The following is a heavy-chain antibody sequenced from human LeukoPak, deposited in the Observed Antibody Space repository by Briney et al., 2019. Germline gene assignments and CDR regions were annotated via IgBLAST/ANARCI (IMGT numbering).Heavy chain of an antibody. CDR3: ASSVPLDWYSDL. D-gene: IGHD3-10*02. V-gene: IGHV4-59*08. J-gene: IGHJ2*01. CDR2: IYYTGST. CDR1: GGSISTYY. Sequence: PSETLSLTCTISGGSISTYYWSWIRQPPGKGLEWIGYIYYTGSTNYNPSLKSRVTISVDTSKNQFSLKLSSVTAADTAVYYCASSVPLDWYSDLWGRGTLVTVSS.